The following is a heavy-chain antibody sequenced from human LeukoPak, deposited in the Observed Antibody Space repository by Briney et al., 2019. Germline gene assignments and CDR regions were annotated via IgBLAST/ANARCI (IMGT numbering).Heavy chain of an antibody. CDR2: MSYDGSTK. J-gene: IGHJ4*02. CDR3: AKAAAGTEYYFEY. Sequence: GRSLRLSCAASGFTFSSYGMHWVRQAPGKGMEWVAVMSYDGSTKYYADSVKGQFTISRDNSKNTLYLQMDSLRAEDTAVYYCAKAAAGTEYYFEYWGQGTLVTVSS. V-gene: IGHV3-30*18. CDR1: GFTFSSYG. D-gene: IGHD6-13*01.